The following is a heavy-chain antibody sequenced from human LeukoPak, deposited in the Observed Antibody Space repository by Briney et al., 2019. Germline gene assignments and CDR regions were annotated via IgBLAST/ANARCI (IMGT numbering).Heavy chain of an antibody. CDR1: GFTYSNAW. D-gene: IGHD3-16*01. CDR3: TTETLRMGYYYGMDV. CDR2: LKSKTDGGTT. V-gene: IGHV3-15*07. Sequence: PGGSLRLSCAASGFTYSNAWTNWVRQAPAKGLEWVGRLKSKTDGGTTDYAAPVKGRFTISRDDSKNTLYLQMNSLKTEDTAVYYCTTETLRMGYYYGMDVWGQGTTVTVSS. J-gene: IGHJ6*02.